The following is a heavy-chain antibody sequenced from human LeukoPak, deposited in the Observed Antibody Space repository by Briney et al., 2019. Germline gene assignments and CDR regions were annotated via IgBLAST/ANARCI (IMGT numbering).Heavy chain of an antibody. CDR3: AREKKTEWTTGAFDM. CDR1: GFSLSTSW. Sequence: GGSLRLSCAASGFSLSTSWMHWVRQVPGKGLVWVSRVNADGSSTDYADSVRGRFTISRDNAQNALYLEMNSLRAEDTAVYYCAREKKTEWTTGAFDMWGQGTMVIVSS. CDR2: VNADGSST. V-gene: IGHV3-74*01. J-gene: IGHJ3*02. D-gene: IGHD3-3*01.